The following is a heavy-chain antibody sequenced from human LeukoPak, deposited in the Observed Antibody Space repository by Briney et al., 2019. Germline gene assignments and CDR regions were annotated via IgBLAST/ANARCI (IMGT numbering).Heavy chain of an antibody. Sequence: GGSLQISCQGSGYRFTSYWIGGVRPMPGKSLEWMGIIYPGDSGTRYSPSFQGQVTISADKSISTASLQWSSLKASDTAMYYCARRRDLYSGSYYPFDYWGQGTLVTVSS. V-gene: IGHV5-51*01. CDR3: ARRRDLYSGSYYPFDY. CDR2: IYPGDSGT. CDR1: GYRFTSYW. D-gene: IGHD1-26*01. J-gene: IGHJ4*02.